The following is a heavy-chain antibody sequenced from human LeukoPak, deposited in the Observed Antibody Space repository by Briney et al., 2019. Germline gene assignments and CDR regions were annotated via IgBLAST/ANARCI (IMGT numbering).Heavy chain of an antibody. CDR2: INHSGST. CDR3: ARLWGDYVAPFDY. V-gene: IGHV4-34*01. D-gene: IGHD4-17*01. J-gene: IGHJ4*02. CDR1: GGSFSGYY. Sequence: SETLSLTCAVYGGSFSGYYWSWIRQPPGKGLEWIGEINHSGSTNYNPSLKSRVTISVDTSKNQFSLKLSSVTAADTAVYYCARLWGDYVAPFDYWGQGALVSVSS.